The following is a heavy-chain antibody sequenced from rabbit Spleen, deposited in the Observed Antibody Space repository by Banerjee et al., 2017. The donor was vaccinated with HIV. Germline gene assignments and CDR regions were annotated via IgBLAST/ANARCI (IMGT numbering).Heavy chain of an antibody. CDR1: GAPFRGSTY. Sequence: QEQLVESGGGLVQPEGSLTSPCKAPGAPFRGSTYMGWAGQAPGKGLEWIACIYGGGGISIAYASWAKGRFTISKTSSTTVPLQMTSLTAADTATYFCARGDGYAYGGYDLWGPGTLVTVS. V-gene: IGHV1S45*01. CDR3: ARGDGYAYGGYDL. CDR2: IYGGGGISI. D-gene: IGHD6-1*01. J-gene: IGHJ6*01.